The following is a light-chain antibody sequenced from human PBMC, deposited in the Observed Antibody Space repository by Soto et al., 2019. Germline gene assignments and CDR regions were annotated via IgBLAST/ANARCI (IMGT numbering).Light chain of an antibody. CDR2: EVT. J-gene: IGLJ2*01. CDR3: SSFAGTNGPIL. V-gene: IGLV2-8*01. CDR1: SSNVGAYDY. Sequence: QSVLTQPPSASGSPGQSVTISCTGASSNVGAYDYVSWYQHHPGKVPKLIIYEVTKRPSGVPDRFSGSKSGNTASLTVAGLQADDDADYYCSSFAGTNGPILFGGGTKLTVL.